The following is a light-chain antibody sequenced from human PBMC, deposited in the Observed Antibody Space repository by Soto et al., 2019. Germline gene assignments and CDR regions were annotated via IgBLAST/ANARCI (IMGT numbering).Light chain of an antibody. V-gene: IGLV2-14*03. J-gene: IGLJ3*02. CDR1: SGDVGGYDL. Sequence: QSALTQPASVSGSPGQSITISCTGTSGDVGGYDLVSWYQQHPGKAPKLMIYDVSNRPSGVSNRFSGSKSGNTASLTISGLQAEDEADYYCSSYTSSNTLSFGGGTQLTVL. CDR2: DVS. CDR3: SSYTSSNTLS.